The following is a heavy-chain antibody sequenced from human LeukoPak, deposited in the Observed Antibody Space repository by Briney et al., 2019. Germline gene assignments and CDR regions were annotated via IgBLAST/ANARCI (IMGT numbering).Heavy chain of an antibody. CDR3: ARDVMVRGALYLDY. Sequence: GGSLRLSCAASGFTFSSYSMNWVRQAPGKGLEWVSYVSRSSSIIYYADSVKGRCTISRDNAKNSLYLQMNSLRDEDTAEYYCARDVMVRGALYLDYWGQGTLVPVSS. CDR1: GFTFSSYS. J-gene: IGHJ4*02. V-gene: IGHV3-48*02. CDR2: VSRSSSII. D-gene: IGHD3-10*01.